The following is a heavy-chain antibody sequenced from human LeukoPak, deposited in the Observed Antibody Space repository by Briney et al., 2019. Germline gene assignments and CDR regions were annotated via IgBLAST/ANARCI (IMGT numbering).Heavy chain of an antibody. CDR2: IRSKAYGGTT. Sequence: GGSLRLSCTASGFTFGDYAMSWFRQAPGKGLEWVGFIRSKAYGGTTEYAASVKGRFTISRDDSKSIAYLQMNSLKTEDTAVYYCESSSWYEWDAFDIWGQGTMVTVSS. D-gene: IGHD6-13*01. CDR3: ESSSWYEWDAFDI. CDR1: GFTFGDYA. J-gene: IGHJ3*02. V-gene: IGHV3-49*03.